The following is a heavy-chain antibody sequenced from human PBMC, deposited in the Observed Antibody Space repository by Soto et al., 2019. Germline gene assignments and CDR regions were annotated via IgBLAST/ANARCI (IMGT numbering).Heavy chain of an antibody. V-gene: IGHV3-30*18. CDR2: VSSDGNNK. CDR1: GFTFSDYG. Sequence: QVQLVESGGGVVQPGRSLRLSCVASGFTFSDYGMHWVRQAPGKGLEWVAVVSSDGNNKYSADSVKGRFTISRDNSKDTLFLQMNSLRTEDTAVYYCAKEEGYGEDPVAMDVWGQGATVTVSS. J-gene: IGHJ6*02. CDR3: AKEEGYGEDPVAMDV. D-gene: IGHD4-17*01.